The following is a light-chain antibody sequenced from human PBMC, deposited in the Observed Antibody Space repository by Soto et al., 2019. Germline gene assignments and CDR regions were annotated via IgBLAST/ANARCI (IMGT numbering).Light chain of an antibody. CDR1: QGISSY. CDR3: QRYDSYPFT. J-gene: IGKJ3*01. V-gene: IGKV1-8*01. Sequence: AIRMTQSPSSLSASTGDRVTITCRASQGISSYLAWYQQKPGKAPKLLIYAASTLQSGVPSRFSGSGSGTDFTLTISCLQAEDFATYYCQRYDSYPFTFGPGTKVDIK. CDR2: AAS.